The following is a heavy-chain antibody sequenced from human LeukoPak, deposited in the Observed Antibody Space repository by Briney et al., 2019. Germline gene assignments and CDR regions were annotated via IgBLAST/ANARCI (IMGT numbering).Heavy chain of an antibody. CDR2: INPNSGGT. J-gene: IGHJ4*02. CDR3: AREPDSSGYQ. CDR1: GGTFSSYA. Sequence: GESLKISCKASGGTFSSYAISWVRQAPGQGLEWMGWINPNSGGTNYAQKFQGRVTMTRDTSISTAYMELSRLRSDDTAVYYCAREPDSSGYQWGQGTLVTVSS. D-gene: IGHD3-22*01. V-gene: IGHV1-2*02.